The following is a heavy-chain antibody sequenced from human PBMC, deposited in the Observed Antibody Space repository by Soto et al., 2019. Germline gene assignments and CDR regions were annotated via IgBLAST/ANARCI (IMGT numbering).Heavy chain of an antibody. CDR3: ARDAHKKIAATHGDY. J-gene: IGHJ4*02. Sequence: EVQVEESGGGLVQPGGSLRLSCAASGFTFSSYWMHWVRQAPGKGLVWVSRINSDGSSTTYADSVKGRFTISRDNAKNTLYLQMNSLRAEDTAVYYCARDAHKKIAATHGDYWRQGTLVTVSS. CDR2: INSDGSST. CDR1: GFTFSSYW. V-gene: IGHV3-74*01. D-gene: IGHD2-15*01.